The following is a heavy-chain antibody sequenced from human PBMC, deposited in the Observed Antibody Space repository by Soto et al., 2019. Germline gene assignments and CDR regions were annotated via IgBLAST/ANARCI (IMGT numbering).Heavy chain of an antibody. CDR1: GGSISSYY. V-gene: IGHV4-59*01. CDR3: ARRYGASFDY. Sequence: PSETLSLTCTVSGGSISSYYWSWIRQPPGKGLEWIGYIYYSGSTNYNPSLKSRVTISVDTSKNQFSLKLSSVTAADTAVYYCARRYGASFDYWGQRTLVTSPQ. J-gene: IGHJ4*02. D-gene: IGHD4-17*01. CDR2: IYYSGST.